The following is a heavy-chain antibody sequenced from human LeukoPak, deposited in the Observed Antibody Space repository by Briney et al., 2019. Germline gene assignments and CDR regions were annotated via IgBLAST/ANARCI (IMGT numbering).Heavy chain of an antibody. D-gene: IGHD6-13*01. CDR1: GGSISSSSYY. CDR2: IYYSGST. CDR3: ARHLVSRAAGFTIGWFDP. V-gene: IGHV4-39*01. J-gene: IGHJ5*02. Sequence: SETLSLTCTVSGGSISSSSYYWGWIRQPPGKGLEWIGSIYYSGSTYYNPSLKSRVTISVDTSKNQFSLKLSSVTAADTAVYYCARHLVSRAAGFTIGWFDPWGQGTLVTVSS.